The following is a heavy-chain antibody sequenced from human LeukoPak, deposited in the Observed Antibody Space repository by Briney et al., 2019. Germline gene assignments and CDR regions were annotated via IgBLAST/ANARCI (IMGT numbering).Heavy chain of an antibody. CDR1: GFTFGDYA. Sequence: PGGSLRLSCTASGFTFGDYAMSWVRQAPGKGLEWVAFIRSKAYSEKTEYAASVKGRFTISRDDSKSSAYLQMNSLKNEDTAVYYCTRETAENYDFWSGYYTGGGFDYWGQGTLVTVSS. V-gene: IGHV3-49*04. D-gene: IGHD3-3*01. CDR3: TRETAENYDFWSGYYTGGGFDY. J-gene: IGHJ4*02. CDR2: IRSKAYSEKT.